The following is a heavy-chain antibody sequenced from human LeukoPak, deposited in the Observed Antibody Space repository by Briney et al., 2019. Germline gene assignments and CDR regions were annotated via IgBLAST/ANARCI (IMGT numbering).Heavy chain of an antibody. V-gene: IGHV4-59*08. J-gene: IGHJ4*02. Sequence: SETLSLTCTVSGGSISSYYWSWIRQPPGKGLEWIGYIYYSGSTNYNPSLKSRVTISVDTSKNQFSLKLSSVTAADTAVYYCARGRITMVRGVIYTRAPFDYWGQGTLVTVSS. CDR1: GGSISSYY. D-gene: IGHD3-10*01. CDR2: IYYSGST. CDR3: ARGRITMVRGVIYTRAPFDY.